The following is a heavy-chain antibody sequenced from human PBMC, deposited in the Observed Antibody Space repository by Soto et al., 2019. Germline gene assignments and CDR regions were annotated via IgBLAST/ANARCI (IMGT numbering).Heavy chain of an antibody. Sequence: QVQLVQSGAEVKKPGSSVKVSCKASGGTFSSYAISWVRQAPGQGLEWMGGIIPIFGTANYAQKFQGRVTITEDESTSKAYMELSSLRSEDTAVYYCARVVTVVKSFHYWYFDLWGRGTLVTVSS. J-gene: IGHJ2*01. D-gene: IGHD2-15*01. CDR1: GGTFSSYA. CDR3: ARVVTVVKSFHYWYFDL. V-gene: IGHV1-69*12. CDR2: IIPIFGTA.